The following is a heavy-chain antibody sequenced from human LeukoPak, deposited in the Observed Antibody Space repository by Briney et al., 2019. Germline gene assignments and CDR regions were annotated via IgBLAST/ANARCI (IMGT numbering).Heavy chain of an antibody. Sequence: GGSLRLSCAASGFTFSDYYMGWIRQAPGKGLEWVSYITSNGKSVYYAASVKGRFTISRDNAKNSLYLQVNSLTAEDTAVYYCARAGVDTSGYYYQGFDYWGQGTLVTVSS. V-gene: IGHV3-11*04. CDR2: ITSNGKSV. D-gene: IGHD3-3*01. J-gene: IGHJ4*02. CDR3: ARAGVDTSGYYYQGFDY. CDR1: GFTFSDYY.